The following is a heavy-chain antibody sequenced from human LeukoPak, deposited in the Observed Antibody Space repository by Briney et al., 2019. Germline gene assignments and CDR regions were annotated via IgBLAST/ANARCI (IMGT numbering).Heavy chain of an antibody. D-gene: IGHD3-16*01. J-gene: IGHJ5*02. CDR2: INPKNGGS. Sequence: RASVKVSCKASGYTFTGYYMHWVRQVPGQGLEWVGWINPKNGGSNYAQKFQGRVAMTRDRSISTAYMELSRLTSDDTAVYYCARASFWESPINWFAPWGQGTLVTVSS. CDR1: GYTFTGYY. CDR3: ARASFWESPINWFAP. V-gene: IGHV1-2*02.